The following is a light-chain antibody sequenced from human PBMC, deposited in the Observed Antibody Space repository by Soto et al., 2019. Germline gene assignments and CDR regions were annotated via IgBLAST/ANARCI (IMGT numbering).Light chain of an antibody. V-gene: IGLV2-14*01. J-gene: IGLJ1*01. CDR3: NSYTSSSTFV. Sequence: QSVLTQPASVSGSPGQSITISCTGTSSDVGGYNYVSWYQQRPGKAPKLMIYGVTNRPSGVSSRFSGPRSGNTASLTISGLQAEDEAEYFCNSYTSSSTFVFGTGTKLTVL. CDR1: SSDVGGYNY. CDR2: GVT.